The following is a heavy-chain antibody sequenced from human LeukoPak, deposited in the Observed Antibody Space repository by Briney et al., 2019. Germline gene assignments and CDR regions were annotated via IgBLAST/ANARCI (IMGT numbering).Heavy chain of an antibody. D-gene: IGHD2-2*01. Sequence: GGSLRLSCAASGFTFSNYAMSWVRQTPDRVLEWVASISYDGKKDFYADSAKGRFTISRDSSGNTVHLQMSRLTIEDTAVYFCARVDRNMPRDAFDIWGQGTMVTVS. J-gene: IGHJ3*02. CDR3: ARVDRNMPRDAFDI. V-gene: IGHV3-30*04. CDR2: ISYDGKKD. CDR1: GFTFSNYA.